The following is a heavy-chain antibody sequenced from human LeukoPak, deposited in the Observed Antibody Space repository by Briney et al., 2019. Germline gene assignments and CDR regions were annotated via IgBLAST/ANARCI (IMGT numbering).Heavy chain of an antibody. D-gene: IGHD3-22*01. Sequence: PGGSLRLSCAASGFTFDDYAMHWVRQAPGKGLEWVSLISWDGGSTYYADSVKGRFTISRDNSKNSLYLQMNSLRAEDTALYYCAKDNTPTYYDSSGYGYFDYWGQGTLVTVSS. CDR1: GFTFDDYA. CDR3: AKDNTPTYYDSSGYGYFDY. V-gene: IGHV3-43D*03. J-gene: IGHJ4*02. CDR2: ISWDGGST.